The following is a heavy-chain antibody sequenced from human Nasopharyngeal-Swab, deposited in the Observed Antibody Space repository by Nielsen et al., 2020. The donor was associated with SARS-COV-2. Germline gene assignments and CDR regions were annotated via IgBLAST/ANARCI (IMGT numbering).Heavy chain of an antibody. Sequence: ASVKVSCNASGYTFTSYGISWVRQAPGQGLEWMGWISAYNGNTNYAQKLQGRVTMTTDTSTSTVYMELRSLRSDDTAVYYCARDLLSGTAAIVYFDYWGQGTLVTVSS. D-gene: IGHD5-18*01. CDR1: GYTFTSYG. V-gene: IGHV1-18*01. CDR2: ISAYNGNT. J-gene: IGHJ4*02. CDR3: ARDLLSGTAAIVYFDY.